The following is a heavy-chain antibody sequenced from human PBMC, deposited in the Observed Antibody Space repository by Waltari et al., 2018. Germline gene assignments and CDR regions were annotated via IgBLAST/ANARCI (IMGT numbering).Heavy chain of an antibody. Sequence: EVQLVQSGAEVKKPGATVKISCKASGYTFTDYYMHWVQQAPGKGLEWMGRGDPEDGETIYEQKFQGRVTMTEDTSTDTAYMELSSLRSEDTAVYYCATGPAYRGYDRFDYWGQGTLVTVSS. D-gene: IGHD5-12*01. CDR1: GYTFTDYY. J-gene: IGHJ4*02. V-gene: IGHV1-69-2*01. CDR3: ATGPAYRGYDRFDY. CDR2: GDPEDGET.